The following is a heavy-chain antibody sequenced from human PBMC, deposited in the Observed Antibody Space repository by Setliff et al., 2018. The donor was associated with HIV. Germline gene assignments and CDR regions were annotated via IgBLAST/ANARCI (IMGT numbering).Heavy chain of an antibody. CDR1: GYSFNDYG. J-gene: IGHJ3*01. CDR2: INTYNGYT. CDR3: AIELLHQPGGEDDGFDV. Sequence: ASVKVSCKTSGYSFNDYGITWVRQAPGQGLEWMGWINTYNGYTRHAQTLQGRLTMTTDMSTITTYMELRSLRTDDTAVYYCAIELLHQPGGEDDGFDVWGQGTMVTVS. V-gene: IGHV1-18*01.